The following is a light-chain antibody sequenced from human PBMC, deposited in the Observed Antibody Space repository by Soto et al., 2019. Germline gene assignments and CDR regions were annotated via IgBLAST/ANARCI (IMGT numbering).Light chain of an antibody. CDR2: EAS. Sequence: EVVMTQSPATLSVSPGERVTFSCRASQSVTTNLAWYHHKPGQSPRLLISEASTGASGIPPRFSGSGSGTEFTLTIDRLQSADFAVYYCQQYDRWPVTFGGGTKVEIK. CDR1: QSVTTN. V-gene: IGKV3-15*01. CDR3: QQYDRWPVT. J-gene: IGKJ4*01.